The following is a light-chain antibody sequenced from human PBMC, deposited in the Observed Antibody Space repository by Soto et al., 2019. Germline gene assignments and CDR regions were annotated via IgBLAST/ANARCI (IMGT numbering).Light chain of an antibody. CDR2: GAS. Sequence: EIVMTQSPATLSVSPGERASLSCRASQSVSTNLAWYQQKPAQAPRLLIYGASTRATGIPARFSGGGSGTEFTLTISSLQSAAFAVYYCHQHNDWPLTFGGGTKVEIK. CDR3: HQHNDWPLT. CDR1: QSVSTN. J-gene: IGKJ4*01. V-gene: IGKV3-15*01.